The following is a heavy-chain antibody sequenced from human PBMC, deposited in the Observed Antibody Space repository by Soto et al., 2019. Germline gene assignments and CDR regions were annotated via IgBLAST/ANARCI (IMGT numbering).Heavy chain of an antibody. Sequence: LRLSCAASGFTFSNYGMHWVRQAPGKGLEWVAFISGDGSNKYYADSMKGRFTMSRDNSKSTLYLQMNSLRVEDTAVYYCTKRRNVLRFLEWSSGMEVWGQGTTVTSP. CDR3: TKRRNVLRFLEWSSGMEV. CDR2: ISGDGSNK. D-gene: IGHD3-3*01. CDR1: GFTFSNYG. V-gene: IGHV3-30*18. J-gene: IGHJ6*02.